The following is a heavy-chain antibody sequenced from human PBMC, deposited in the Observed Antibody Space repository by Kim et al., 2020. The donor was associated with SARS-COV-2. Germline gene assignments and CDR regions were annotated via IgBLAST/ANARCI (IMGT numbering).Heavy chain of an antibody. CDR1: GFTFDDYA. Sequence: GGSLRLSCAASGFTFDDYAMHWVRQAPGKGLEWVSLISGDGGSTYYADSVKGRFTISRDNSKNSLYLQMNSLRTEDTALYYCAKDISYYGSGSYYKYYYYYYGMDVWGQGTTVTVSS. V-gene: IGHV3-43*02. CDR3: AKDISYYGSGSYYKYYYYYYGMDV. CDR2: ISGDGGST. J-gene: IGHJ6*02. D-gene: IGHD3-10*01.